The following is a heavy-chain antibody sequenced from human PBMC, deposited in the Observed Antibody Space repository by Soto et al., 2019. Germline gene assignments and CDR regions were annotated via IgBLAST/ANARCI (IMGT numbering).Heavy chain of an antibody. CDR1: GYTFSSYS. CDR2: ISTTSGNT. CDR3: ARDNGYYDF. Sequence: QIQMVQSGAEVKQPGASVKISCKTSGYTFSSYSINWVRQAPGQGLEWMAWISTTSGNTHYAERVQGRVTVTLDKSARTAFMKMWGLTSDDTAVYFCARDNGYYDFWGQGTLVTVSS. J-gene: IGHJ4*02. D-gene: IGHD2-8*01. V-gene: IGHV1-18*01.